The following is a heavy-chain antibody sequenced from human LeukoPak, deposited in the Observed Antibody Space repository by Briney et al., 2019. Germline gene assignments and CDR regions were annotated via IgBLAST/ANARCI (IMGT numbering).Heavy chain of an antibody. J-gene: IGHJ4*02. CDR2: ISWNSGSI. V-gene: IGHV3-9*01. D-gene: IGHD2-21*02. Sequence: PGGSLRLSCAASGFTFDDYAMHWVRQAPGKGLEWVSGISWNSGSIGYADSVKGRFTISRDNAKNSLYLQMNSLRAEDTALYYCAKDIRGGLLSYYFDYWGQGTLVTVSS. CDR1: GFTFDDYA. CDR3: AKDIRGGLLSYYFDY.